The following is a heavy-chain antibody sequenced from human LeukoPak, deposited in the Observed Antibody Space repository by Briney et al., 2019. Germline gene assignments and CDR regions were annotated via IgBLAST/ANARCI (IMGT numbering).Heavy chain of an antibody. CDR2: IYYSGST. CDR3: ASMGSLVDFSDHLFDY. J-gene: IGHJ4*02. V-gene: IGHV4-31*03. D-gene: IGHD2-8*02. Sequence: TSETLSLTCTVSGGSISSGGYYWSWIRQHPGKGLEWIGYIYYSGSTYYNPSLKSRVTISVDTPKNQFSLKLSSVTAADTAVYYCASMGSLVDFSDHLFDYWGQGTLVTVSS. CDR1: GGSISSGGYY.